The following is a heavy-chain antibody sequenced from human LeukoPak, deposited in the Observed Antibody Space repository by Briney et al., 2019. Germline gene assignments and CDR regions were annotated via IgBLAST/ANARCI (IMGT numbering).Heavy chain of an antibody. J-gene: IGHJ3*02. CDR1: GGSISSYY. CDR2: IYYSGST. D-gene: IGHD3-22*01. Sequence: SETLSLTCTVSGGSISSYYWSWIRQPPGKGLEWIGYIYYSGSTNYNPSLKSRVTISVDTSKNQFSLKLSSVTAADTAVYYCARESYYDSSGYSHDAFDIWGQGTMVTVSS. CDR3: ARESYYDSSGYSHDAFDI. V-gene: IGHV4-59*01.